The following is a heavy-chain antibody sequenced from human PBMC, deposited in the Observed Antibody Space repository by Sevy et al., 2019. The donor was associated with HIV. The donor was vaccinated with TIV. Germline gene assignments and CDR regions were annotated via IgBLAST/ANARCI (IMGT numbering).Heavy chain of an antibody. V-gene: IGHV4-34*01. CDR1: GGSFSGYY. D-gene: IGHD2-2*01. CDR3: ARHCGSTSCSHAFDI. J-gene: IGHJ3*02. CDR2: INHSGST. Sequence: SETLSLTCAVYGGSFSGYYWSWIRQPPGKGLEWIGEINHSGSTNYNPSLKSRVTISVDTSKNQFSLKLSSVTAADTAVYYCARHCGSTSCSHAFDIWGQWIMVTVSS.